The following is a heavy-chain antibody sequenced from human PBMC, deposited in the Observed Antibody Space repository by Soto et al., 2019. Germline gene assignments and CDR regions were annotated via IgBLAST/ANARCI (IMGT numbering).Heavy chain of an antibody. Sequence: QVQLVESGGGVVQPGRSLRLSCAASGFTFSSYGMHWVRQAPGKGLEWVAVISYDGSNKYYADSVKCRFTISRDNSKNTLYLQMNSLRAEDTAVYYCANGGYYDYWGQGTLVTVSS. J-gene: IGHJ4*02. CDR2: ISYDGSNK. D-gene: IGHD3-22*01. CDR3: ANGGYYDY. V-gene: IGHV3-30*18. CDR1: GFTFSSYG.